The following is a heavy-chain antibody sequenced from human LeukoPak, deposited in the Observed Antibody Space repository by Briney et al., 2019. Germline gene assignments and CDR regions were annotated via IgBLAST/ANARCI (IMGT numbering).Heavy chain of an antibody. CDR3: ARVPLHDDSGHYYPH. J-gene: IGHJ1*01. V-gene: IGHV1-3*01. CDR2: INGGNGNT. D-gene: IGHD3-22*01. Sequence: ASVTVSCMTSGYTFTRYGMHWVRQAPGQSLEWMGWINGGNGNTKYSEKFQGRVTIIRDTSASTAYMELSSLRSEDTAVYYCARVPLHDDSGHYYPHWGQGTLVTVSS. CDR1: GYTFTRYG.